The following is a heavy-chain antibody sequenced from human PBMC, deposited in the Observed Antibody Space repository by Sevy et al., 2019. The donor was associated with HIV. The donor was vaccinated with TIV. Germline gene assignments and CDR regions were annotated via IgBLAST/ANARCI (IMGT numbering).Heavy chain of an antibody. V-gene: IGHV3-21*01. CDR3: ARGPDYYDRSGYYYQ. CDR2: ISSSSTHI. J-gene: IGHJ4*02. Sequence: GGSLRLSCAASGFTFSSYSMHWVRQAPGKGLEWVSSISSSSTHIYYADSVKGRFTISRDNAKNSLYLQMNSLRAEDTAEYYCARGPDYYDRSGYYYQWGQGTLVTVSS. D-gene: IGHD3-22*01. CDR1: GFTFSSYS.